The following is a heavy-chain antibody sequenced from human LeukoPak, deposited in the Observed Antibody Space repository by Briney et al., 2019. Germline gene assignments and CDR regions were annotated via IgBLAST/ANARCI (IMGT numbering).Heavy chain of an antibody. CDR2: IYYSGST. D-gene: IGHD1-14*01. V-gene: IGHV4-39*07. CDR1: GGSISSSSYY. CDR3: ARDNPNTVRAFDI. Sequence: ETLSLTCTVSGGSISSSSYYWGWIRQPPGKGLEWIGSIYYSGSTYYNPSLKSRVTISVDTSKNQFSLKLSSVTAADTAVYYCARDNPNTVRAFDIWGQGTMVIVSS. J-gene: IGHJ3*02.